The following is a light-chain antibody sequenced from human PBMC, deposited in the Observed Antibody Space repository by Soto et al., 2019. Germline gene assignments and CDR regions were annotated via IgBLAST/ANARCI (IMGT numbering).Light chain of an antibody. CDR3: QKYDIAPRT. J-gene: IGKJ4*01. CDR1: QDINNY. CDR2: AAS. V-gene: IGKV1-27*01. Sequence: DIQMTQSPSSLSASVGDRVTITCRASQDINNYLAWYQQRPWKVPKLLIYAASTLKSGVPSRFSGSGSGTDFTLTISSLQPEDVASYYCQKYDIAPRTFGGGTRVEVK.